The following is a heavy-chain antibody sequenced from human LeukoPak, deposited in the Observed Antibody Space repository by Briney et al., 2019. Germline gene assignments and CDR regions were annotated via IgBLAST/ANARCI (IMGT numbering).Heavy chain of an antibody. CDR2: IYYSGST. D-gene: IGHD3-16*01. CDR3: ALAARECYVDY. Sequence: KTSETLSLTCTVSGGSISSGDYYWSWVRQPPGKGLEWIGYIYYSGSTYYNPSLKSRVTISVDTSKNQFSLKLSSVTAADTAVYYCALAARECYVDYWGRGTLVTVSS. V-gene: IGHV4-30-4*08. J-gene: IGHJ4*02. CDR1: GGSISSGDYY.